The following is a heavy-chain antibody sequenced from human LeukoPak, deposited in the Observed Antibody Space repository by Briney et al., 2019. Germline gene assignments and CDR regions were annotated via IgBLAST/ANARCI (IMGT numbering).Heavy chain of an antibody. CDR3: ARDSTWQLDY. J-gene: IGHJ4*02. V-gene: IGHV3-7*03. D-gene: IGHD5-12*01. CDR1: GFTFSTHW. CDR2: IKEDGSVK. Sequence: GGSLRLSCTASGFTFSTHWMTWVRQPPGKGLEWVANIKEDGSVKYYVDSVKGRFTISRDNTKNALYLQMNSLRADDTAVYFCARDSTWQLDYWGQGTLVTVSS.